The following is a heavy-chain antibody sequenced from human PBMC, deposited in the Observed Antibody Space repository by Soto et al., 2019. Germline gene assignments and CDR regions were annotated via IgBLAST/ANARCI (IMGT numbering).Heavy chain of an antibody. V-gene: IGHV4-30-4*01. D-gene: IGHD4-17*01. J-gene: IGHJ6*02. CDR2: IYYSGST. CDR1: GGSISRGDYY. CDR3: ARFVPYGPYGLDV. Sequence: SETLSLTCSVSGGSISRGDYYWSWIRQPPGKGLEWIGYIYYSGSTYYNPSLESRITISVDTSKNQFSLKLSSVTAADTAVYYCARFVPYGPYGLDVWGQGTTVTVSS.